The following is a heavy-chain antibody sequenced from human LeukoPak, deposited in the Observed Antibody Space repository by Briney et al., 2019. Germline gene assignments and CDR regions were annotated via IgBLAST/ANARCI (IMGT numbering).Heavy chain of an antibody. J-gene: IGHJ4*02. D-gene: IGHD1-1*01. CDR3: ARHADVHIDY. CDR1: GFTVSSNY. CDR2: IYSGGST. Sequence: GGSLRLSCAASGFTVSSNYMTWVRQAPGKGLEWVSLIYSGGSTYYADSVKGRFTISRDSSKNTLYLQMNSLRAEDTAVYYCARHADVHIDYWGQGTPVTVSS. V-gene: IGHV3-53*01.